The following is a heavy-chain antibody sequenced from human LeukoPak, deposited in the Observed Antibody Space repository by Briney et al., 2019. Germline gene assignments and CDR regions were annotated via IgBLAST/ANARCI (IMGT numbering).Heavy chain of an antibody. D-gene: IGHD2-2*01. V-gene: IGHV4-31*03. CDR3: AREGVVPAAMESYGMDV. CDR2: IYYSGST. J-gene: IGHJ6*02. CDR1: GFSISSGGYY. Sequence: SQTLSLTCTVSGFSISSGGYYWSWLRQHPGKGLEWIVYIYYSGSTYYNPSLKSRVTISVDTSKNQFSLKLSSVTAEDTAVYYCAREGVVPAAMESYGMDVWGQGTTVTVSS.